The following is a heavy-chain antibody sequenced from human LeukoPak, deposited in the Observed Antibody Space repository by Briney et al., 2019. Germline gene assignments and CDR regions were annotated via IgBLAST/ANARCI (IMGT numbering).Heavy chain of an antibody. CDR2: INSDGSST. V-gene: IGHV3-74*01. CDR3: ARAPMTTVTTFPYYYYGMDV. Sequence: SGGSLRLSCAASGFTFSSYWMHWVRQAPGKGLVWVSRINSDGSSTSYADSVKGRFTISRDNAKNTLYLQMNSLRAEDTAVYYCARAPMTTVTTFPYYYYGMDVWGQGTTVTVYS. CDR1: GFTFSSYW. J-gene: IGHJ6*02. D-gene: IGHD4-17*01.